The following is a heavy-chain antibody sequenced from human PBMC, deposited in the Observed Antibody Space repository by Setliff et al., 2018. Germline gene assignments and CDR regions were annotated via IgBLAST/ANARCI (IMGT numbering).Heavy chain of an antibody. V-gene: IGHV1-18*01. D-gene: IGHD2-2*01. CDR3: ARFGGSCSSSSCYASDL. Sequence: ASVKVSCKASGYTFTNYGFHWVRQAPGQGLEWMAMIITSTGKTSYAQRFQGRVTVTTDTYTGTGYRELRSLRSDDTAMYFCARFGGSCSSSSCYASDLWGQGTMVTVSS. CDR1: GYTFTNYG. J-gene: IGHJ3*01. CDR2: IITSTGKT.